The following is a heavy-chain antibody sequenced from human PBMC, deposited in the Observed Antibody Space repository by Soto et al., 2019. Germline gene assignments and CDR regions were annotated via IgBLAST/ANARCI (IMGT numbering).Heavy chain of an antibody. CDR2: IIPIFGTA. V-gene: IGHV1-69*12. J-gene: IGHJ4*02. CDR1: GGTFSSYA. CDR3: ASNMACTSLYFDY. Sequence: QVQLVQSGAEVKKPGSSVKVSCKASGGTFSSYAISWVRQAPGHVLEWMGGIIPIFGTANYAQKFQGRVTITAEESTSTAYMELSSLRSEETGVYYCASNMACTSLYFDYWGQGTLVTVSP. D-gene: IGHD6-19*01.